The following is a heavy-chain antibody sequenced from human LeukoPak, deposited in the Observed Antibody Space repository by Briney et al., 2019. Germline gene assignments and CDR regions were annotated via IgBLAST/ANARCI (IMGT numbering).Heavy chain of an antibody. CDR2: IIPKFGTA. D-gene: IGHD3-10*01. V-gene: IGHV1-69*01. CDR3: ARGIYYNSGSHPPYLDY. CDR1: GGTFSRDA. J-gene: IGHJ4*02. Sequence: SVKVSCKASGGTFSRDAINWVRQAPGQGLEWMGGIIPKFGTANYAQKFQGRVTITADESTSTAYMELNSLRSEDTAVYYCARGIYYNSGSHPPYLDYWGQGTLVTASS.